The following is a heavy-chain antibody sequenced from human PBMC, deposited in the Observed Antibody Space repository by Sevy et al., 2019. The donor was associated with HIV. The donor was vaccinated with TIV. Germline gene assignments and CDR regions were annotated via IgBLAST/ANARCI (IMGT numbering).Heavy chain of an antibody. CDR2: ISSSSSTM. D-gene: IGHD5-18*01. V-gene: IGHV3-48*01. Sequence: GGSLRLSCAASEFSFSRYSMNWVRQAPGQGLEWVSYISSSSSTMYYADSVKGRFTISRDNAKNSLYLQMNTLRAEDTAVYYCARTKSNTAMVSSDYWGQGTLVTVSS. J-gene: IGHJ4*02. CDR1: EFSFSRYS. CDR3: ARTKSNTAMVSSDY.